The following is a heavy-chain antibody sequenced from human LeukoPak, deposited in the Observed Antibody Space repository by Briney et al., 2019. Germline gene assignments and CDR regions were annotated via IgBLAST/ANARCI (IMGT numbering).Heavy chain of an antibody. D-gene: IGHD6-13*01. V-gene: IGHV4-4*07. J-gene: IGHJ3*02. CDR2: IYTSGST. Sequence: PSETLSLTCTVSGGSISSYYWSWIRQPAGKRLEWIGRIYTSGSTNYNPSLKSRVTMSVDTSKNQFSLKLSSVTAADTAVYYCARESSSWAPDAFDIWGQGTMVTVSS. CDR3: ARESSSWAPDAFDI. CDR1: GGSISSYY.